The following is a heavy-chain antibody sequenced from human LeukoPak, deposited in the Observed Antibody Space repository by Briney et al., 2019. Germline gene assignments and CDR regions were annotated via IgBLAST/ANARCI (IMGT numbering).Heavy chain of an antibody. CDR1: VFTFSSYG. V-gene: IGHV3-33*01. D-gene: IGHD6-6*01. J-gene: IGHJ6*02. Sequence: PGGSLRLSCAASVFTFSSYGMHWVRQAPGKGLEWVAVIWYDGSNKYYADSVKGRFTISRDNSKNTLYLQMNSLRAEDTAVYYCASEPYSSSSGLWYYYYGMDVWGQGTTVTVSS. CDR2: IWYDGSNK. CDR3: ASEPYSSSSGLWYYYYGMDV.